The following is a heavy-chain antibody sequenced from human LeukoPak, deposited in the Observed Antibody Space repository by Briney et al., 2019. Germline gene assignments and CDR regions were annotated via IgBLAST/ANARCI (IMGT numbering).Heavy chain of an antibody. D-gene: IGHD6-19*01. CDR3: ARDLAWRVAGTDYYYGMDV. Sequence: GGSLRLSCAASGFTVSSNYMSWVRQAPGKGLEWVSVIYSGGSTYYADSVKGRFTISRDNSKNTLYLQMNSLRAEDTAVYYCARDLAWRVAGTDYYYGMDVWGQGTMVTVSS. V-gene: IGHV3-53*01. CDR1: GFTVSSNY. J-gene: IGHJ6*02. CDR2: IYSGGST.